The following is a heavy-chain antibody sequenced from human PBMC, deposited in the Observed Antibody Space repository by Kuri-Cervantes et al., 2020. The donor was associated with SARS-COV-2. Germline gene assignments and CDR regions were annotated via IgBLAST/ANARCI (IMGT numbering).Heavy chain of an antibody. CDR2: INPNSGGT. D-gene: IGHD3-22*01. CDR3: ARSTPFWRLVVISQGGAFDI. V-gene: IGHV1-2*04. CDR1: GYTFTGYY. Sequence: ASVKVSCKAPGYTFTGYYMHWVRQAPGQGLEWMGWINPNSGGTNYAQKFQGWVTMTRDTSISTVYMELSRLRSDDTAVYYCARSTPFWRLVVISQGGAFDIWGQGTMVTVSS. J-gene: IGHJ3*02.